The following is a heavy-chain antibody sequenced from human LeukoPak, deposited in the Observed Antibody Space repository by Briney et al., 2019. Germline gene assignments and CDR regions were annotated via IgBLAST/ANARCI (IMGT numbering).Heavy chain of an antibody. V-gene: IGHV3-15*01. CDR3: ARDWTYYFDVAV. Sequence: GGSLRLSCEGSGFTFSDAWMNWVRQAPGKGLEWVGRMKSRGSGGTTDYAAPVKGRFTISRDDSKNTLFLQMSSLQAEDTAVYYCARDWTYYFDVAVWGQGTTVTVSS. D-gene: IGHD3/OR15-3a*01. CDR2: MKSRGSGGTT. J-gene: IGHJ6*02. CDR1: GFTFSDAW.